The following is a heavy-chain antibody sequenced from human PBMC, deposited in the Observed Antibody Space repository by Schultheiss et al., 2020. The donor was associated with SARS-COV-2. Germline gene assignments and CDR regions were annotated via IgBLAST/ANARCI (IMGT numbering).Heavy chain of an antibody. CDR3: ARGDYSDSIGYYYSPAFWFDP. CDR1: GGSFSGHH. V-gene: IGHV4-34*01. J-gene: IGHJ5*02. Sequence: SETLSLTCAVYGGSFSGHHWSWIRQPPGKGLEWIGEINHSGSTNYNPSLKSRVTISVDTSKNHFSLKLRSVTAADTAVYYCARGDYSDSIGYYYSPAFWFDPWGQGTLVTVSS. D-gene: IGHD3-22*01. CDR2: INHSGST.